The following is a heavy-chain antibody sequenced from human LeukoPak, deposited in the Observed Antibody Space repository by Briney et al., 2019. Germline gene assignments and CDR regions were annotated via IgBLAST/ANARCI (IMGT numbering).Heavy chain of an antibody. D-gene: IGHD3-10*01. J-gene: IGHJ5*02. CDR1: GDSISSGDYH. CDR2: ISSSGST. Sequence: SETLSLTCTVSGDSISSGDYHWSWIRQPAGKGLEWIGRISSSGSTNYNPSLKSRVTISVDTSKNQFSLKLSSVTAADTAVYYCARGLTYYYGSGSNDWFDPWGQGTLVTVSS. V-gene: IGHV4-61*02. CDR3: ARGLTYYYGSGSNDWFDP.